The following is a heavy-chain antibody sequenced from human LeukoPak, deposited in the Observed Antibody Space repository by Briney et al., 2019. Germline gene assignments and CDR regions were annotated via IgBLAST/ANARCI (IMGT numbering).Heavy chain of an antibody. J-gene: IGHJ4*02. CDR2: NYYSGST. V-gene: IGHV4-59*01. CDR3: ARVGWELLGPFDH. Sequence: SETLSLTCTVSGGSISSYYWSWIRQFPGKGLEWIGYNYYSGSTNYNPSLKSRVTISVDRSKNQFSLKLRSVIAADTAVYYCARVGWELLGPFDHWGQGTLVTVSS. CDR1: GGSISSYY. D-gene: IGHD1-26*01.